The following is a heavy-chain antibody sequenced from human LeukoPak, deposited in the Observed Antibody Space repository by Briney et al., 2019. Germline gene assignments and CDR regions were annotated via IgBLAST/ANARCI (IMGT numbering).Heavy chain of an antibody. V-gene: IGHV6-1*01. J-gene: IGHJ6*03. CDR1: GDSVSSNSAA. Sequence: SQTLSLTCAISGDSVSSNSAAWNWIRQSPSRGPEWLGRAYYRSKWYNDYAVSVKSRITINPDTSKNQFSLQLNSVTPEDTAVYYCARDKAMVTNHDYYYYMDVWGKGTTVTVSS. CDR2: AYYRSKWYN. D-gene: IGHD5-18*01. CDR3: ARDKAMVTNHDYYYYMDV.